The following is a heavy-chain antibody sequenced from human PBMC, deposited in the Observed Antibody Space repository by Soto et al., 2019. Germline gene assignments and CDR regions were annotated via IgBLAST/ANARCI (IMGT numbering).Heavy chain of an antibody. V-gene: IGHV5-51*01. D-gene: IGHD3-10*01. J-gene: IGHJ6*02. Sequence: EVQLVQSGAEVKKPGESLKISCKGSGYSFTSYWIGWVRQMPGKGLEWMGIIYPGDSDTRYSPSFQGQVTISADKSIRTAYLQGSSLKASDTAMYYWATRVHGSDPGKYYDGMDVWAQGATVTVSS. CDR1: GYSFTSYW. CDR2: IYPGDSDT. CDR3: ATRVHGSDPGKYYDGMDV.